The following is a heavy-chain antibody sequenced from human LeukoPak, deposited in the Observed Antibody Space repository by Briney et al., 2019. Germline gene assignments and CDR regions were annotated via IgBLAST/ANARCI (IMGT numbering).Heavy chain of an antibody. D-gene: IGHD1-26*01. CDR3: AKDGVGTSTAAY. Sequence: QPGGSLRLSCKASGFSFSSYCMHWVRQAPGKGLEWVAFIRYDGSDKYYADSVKGRFTISRDNSNNILYLQLNSLRPEDTAVFYCAKDGVGTSTAAYWGQGALVTVSS. V-gene: IGHV3-30*02. J-gene: IGHJ4*02. CDR2: IRYDGSDK. CDR1: GFSFSSYC.